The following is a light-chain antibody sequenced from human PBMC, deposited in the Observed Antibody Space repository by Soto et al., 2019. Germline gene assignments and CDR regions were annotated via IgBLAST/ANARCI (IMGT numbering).Light chain of an antibody. CDR3: SSYTSSNTFYV. Sequence: QSALTQPASVSGSPGQSITISCTGTSSDVGAYKYVSWYQQHPGKAPTLMIYEVSSRPSGVSNRFSGSKSGNTASLTISRLQAEDEADYYCSSYTSSNTFYVFGTGTKVTVL. CDR1: SSDVGAYKY. V-gene: IGLV2-14*01. J-gene: IGLJ1*01. CDR2: EVS.